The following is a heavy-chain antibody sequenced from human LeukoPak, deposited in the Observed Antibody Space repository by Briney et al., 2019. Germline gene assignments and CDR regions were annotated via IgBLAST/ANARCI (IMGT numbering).Heavy chain of an antibody. D-gene: IGHD2-2*01. J-gene: IGHJ6*02. CDR1: GGTFSSYA. CDR3: ARDSYPSTCSSTSCYFNYYYGMDV. V-gene: IGHV1-69*04. Sequence: GASVKVSCKASGGTFSSYAISWVRQAPGQGLEWMGRINPIFGIANYAQKFQGRVTITADKSTSTAYMELSSLRSEDTAVYYCARDSYPSTCSSTSCYFNYYYGMDVWGQGTTVTVSS. CDR2: INPIFGIA.